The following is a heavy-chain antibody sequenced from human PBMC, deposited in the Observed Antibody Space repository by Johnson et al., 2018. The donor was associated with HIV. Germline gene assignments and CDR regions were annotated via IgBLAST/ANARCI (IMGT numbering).Heavy chain of an antibody. J-gene: IGHJ3*02. V-gene: IGHV3-23*04. D-gene: IGHD3-10*01. CDR2: ISGGGGST. CDR3: ARPIARGASDI. CDR1: GFTFDDYA. Sequence: VQLVESGGGLVKPGGSLRLSCAASGFTFDDYAMSWVRQAPGKELEWVSAISGGGGSTYYADSVKGRFTISRDNSKNTLYLQMNSLRAEDTAVYYCARPIARGASDIWGQGTMVTVSS.